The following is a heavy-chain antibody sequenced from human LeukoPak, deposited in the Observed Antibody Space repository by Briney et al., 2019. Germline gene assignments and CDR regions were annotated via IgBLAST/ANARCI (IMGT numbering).Heavy chain of an antibody. CDR1: GFSLSNARMG. D-gene: IGHD6-19*01. Sequence: SGPTLVNSTETLTLTCTVSGFSLSNARMGVSWIRQPPGKALEWLAHIFSNDEKSYSTSLKSRLTISKDTSKSQVVLTMTNMDPVDTATYYCARIGIAVAGGYYYYYMDVWGKGTTVTVSS. J-gene: IGHJ6*03. CDR2: IFSNDEK. CDR3: ARIGIAVAGGYYYYYMDV. V-gene: IGHV2-26*01.